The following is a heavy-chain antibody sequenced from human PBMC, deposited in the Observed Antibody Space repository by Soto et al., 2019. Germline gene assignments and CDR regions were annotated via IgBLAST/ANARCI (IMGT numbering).Heavy chain of an antibody. CDR2: INWNSGSM. Sequence: GGSLRLSCAASGFTFDDYAMHWVRQVPGKGLEWVSGINWNSGSMGYADSVKGRFAISRDNAKNSLHLQMNSLRAEDTAFYYCVKDESINWYSGHFRHWGQGTLVTVSS. CDR3: VKDESINWYSGHFRH. CDR1: GFTFDDYA. V-gene: IGHV3-9*01. D-gene: IGHD6-13*01. J-gene: IGHJ1*01.